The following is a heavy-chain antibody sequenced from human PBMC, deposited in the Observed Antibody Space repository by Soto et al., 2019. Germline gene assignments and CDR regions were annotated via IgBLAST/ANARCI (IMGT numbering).Heavy chain of an antibody. D-gene: IGHD2-15*01. CDR2: VFYNGAT. V-gene: IGHV4-39*01. Sequence: PSQSLSLTCTLSGGSINTNNYDWGWARQPPGKGREWIGSVFYNGATYYSPSLKSRVTISLAPSRTQFSLKLESMTAADTAVYFCARLVVVSQVAKAWGQGTLVTVSS. J-gene: IGHJ5*02. CDR1: GGSINTNNYD. CDR3: ARLVVVSQVAKA.